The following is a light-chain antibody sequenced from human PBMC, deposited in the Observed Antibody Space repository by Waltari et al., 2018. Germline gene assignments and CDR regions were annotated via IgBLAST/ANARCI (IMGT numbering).Light chain of an antibody. CDR3: QQSYSAPWT. CDR2: AAS. Sequence: DIQMTQSPSSLSASVGDRVTITCRASQSISSYLNGYQQKPGKAPKLLIYAASSLQSGVPSRFSGSGSGTDFTLTISSPQPEDFATYYCQQSYSAPWTFGQGTKVGIK. J-gene: IGKJ1*01. V-gene: IGKV1-39*01. CDR1: QSISSY.